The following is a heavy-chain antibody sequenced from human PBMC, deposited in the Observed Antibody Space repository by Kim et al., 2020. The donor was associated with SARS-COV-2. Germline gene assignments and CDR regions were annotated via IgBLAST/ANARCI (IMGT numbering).Heavy chain of an antibody. Sequence: GGSLRLSCAASGFTFSSYGMHWVRQAPGKGLEWVAVIWYDGSNKYYADSVKGRFTISRDNSKNTLYLQMNSLRAEDTAVYYCARVRGYSGSYQDYYYYGMDVWGQGTTVTVSS. J-gene: IGHJ6*02. D-gene: IGHD1-26*01. CDR1: GFTFSSYG. CDR2: IWYDGSNK. V-gene: IGHV3-33*01. CDR3: ARVRGYSGSYQDYYYYGMDV.